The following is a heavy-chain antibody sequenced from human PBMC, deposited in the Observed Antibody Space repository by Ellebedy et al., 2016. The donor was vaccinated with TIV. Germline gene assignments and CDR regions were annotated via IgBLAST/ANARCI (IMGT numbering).Heavy chain of an antibody. Sequence: GESLKISCAASGFTFSSYSMNWVRQAPGKGLEWVSYISSSSSTIYYADSVKGRFTISRDNAKNSLYLQMNSLRAEDTAVYYCARIILPCSSGWCMSAFDIWGQGTMVTVSS. CDR2: ISSSSSTI. CDR1: GFTFSSYS. J-gene: IGHJ3*02. V-gene: IGHV3-48*04. D-gene: IGHD6-19*01. CDR3: ARIILPCSSGWCMSAFDI.